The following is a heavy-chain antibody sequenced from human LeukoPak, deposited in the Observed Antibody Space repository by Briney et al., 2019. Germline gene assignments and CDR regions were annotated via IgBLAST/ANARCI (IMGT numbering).Heavy chain of an antibody. D-gene: IGHD3-10*01. CDR3: ARVGGSGSYGFYYYYMDV. CDR2: INHSGST. V-gene: IGHV4-34*01. CDR1: GGSFSGYY. J-gene: IGHJ6*03. Sequence: PSETLSLTCAVYGGSFSGYYWSWIRQPPGKGLEWIGEINHSGSTNYNPSLKSRVTISVDTSKNQFSLKLSSVTAADTAVYYCARVGGSGSYGFYYYYMDVWGKGTTVTIAS.